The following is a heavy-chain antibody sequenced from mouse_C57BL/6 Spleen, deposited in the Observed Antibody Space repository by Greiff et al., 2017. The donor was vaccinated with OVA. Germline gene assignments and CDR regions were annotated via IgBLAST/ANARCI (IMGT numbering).Heavy chain of an antibody. D-gene: IGHD1-1*01. J-gene: IGHJ2*01. CDR2: IDPSDSYT. Sequence: VQLQQPGAELVMPGASVKLSCKASGYTFTSYWMHWVKQRPGQGLEWIGEIDPSDSYTNYNQKFKGKSTLTVDKSSSTAYMQLSSLTSEDSAVYYCARGLLRLYYFDYWGQGTTLTVSS. V-gene: IGHV1-69*01. CDR3: ARGLLRLYYFDY. CDR1: GYTFTSYW.